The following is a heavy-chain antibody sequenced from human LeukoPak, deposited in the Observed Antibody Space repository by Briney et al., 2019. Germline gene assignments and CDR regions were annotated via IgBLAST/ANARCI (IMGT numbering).Heavy chain of an antibody. CDR3: ASHYYASSGSLFDS. CDR2: VYHTGST. CDR1: GYSIGSGYY. J-gene: IGHJ4*02. D-gene: IGHD3-22*01. Sequence: SETLSLTCAVSGYSIGSGYYWVWIRQPPGKGLEWIGSVYHTGSTYYHPSLKSRVTISLDTSKNQFSLRLTSATAADTALYYCASHYYASSGSLFDSWGRGSLVTVSS. V-gene: IGHV4-38-2*01.